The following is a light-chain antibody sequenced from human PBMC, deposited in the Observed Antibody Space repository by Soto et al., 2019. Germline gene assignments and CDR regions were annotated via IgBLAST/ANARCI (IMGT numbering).Light chain of an antibody. CDR2: EVS. CDR3: SSHTTSSPYV. Sequence: QSALTQPASVSGSPGQSITISCTGTSSDVGGYNYVSWYQQYPGKAPKLLIYEVSDRAPGISSRFSGSKSGNTASLTISGLQAEDAADYYCSSHTTSSPYVFGTGTKLTVL. CDR1: SSDVGGYNY. V-gene: IGLV2-14*03. J-gene: IGLJ1*01.